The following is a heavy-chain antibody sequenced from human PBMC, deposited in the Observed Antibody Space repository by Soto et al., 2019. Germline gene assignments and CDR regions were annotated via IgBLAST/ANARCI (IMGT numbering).Heavy chain of an antibody. CDR3: ARTRITAAGTFDF. Sequence: PSQTLSLTCVISGDSVSSNSAAWNWIRQSPSRGLEWLGRTYYRSKWYYDYGVSVKGRITIDPDTSKNHFSLQLNSVTPEDTAVYYCARTRITAAGTFDFWGQGTLVTVSS. V-gene: IGHV6-1*01. D-gene: IGHD6-13*01. J-gene: IGHJ4*02. CDR2: TYYRSKWYY. CDR1: GDSVSSNSAA.